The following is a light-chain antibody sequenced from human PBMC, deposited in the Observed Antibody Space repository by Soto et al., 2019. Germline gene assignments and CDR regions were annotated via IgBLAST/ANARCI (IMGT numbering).Light chain of an antibody. CDR1: QSVSSN. V-gene: IGKV3-15*01. Sequence: VMTHSPDSLAVSLGERATLSCRASQSVSSNLAWYQQKPGQAPRLLIYGASTRATGIPARFSGSGSGTEFTLTISSLQSEDFAVYYCQQYNNWPRAFGPGTKVDIK. CDR3: QQYNNWPRA. J-gene: IGKJ3*01. CDR2: GAS.